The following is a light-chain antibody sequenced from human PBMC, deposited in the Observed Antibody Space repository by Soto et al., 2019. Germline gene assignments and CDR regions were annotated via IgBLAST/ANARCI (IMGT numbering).Light chain of an antibody. J-gene: IGKJ4*01. Sequence: EIVLTQSPGPLSLSQAERATLSFRASQSVRSTKLACHKQRPGQAPSLLIYVASITATGIPDTFRASGSVTDFTLTISTLETEDVAVYYGQHDFSSPLTSGGGTKVE. CDR3: QHDFSSPLT. CDR2: VAS. V-gene: IGKV3-20*01. CDR1: QSVRSTK.